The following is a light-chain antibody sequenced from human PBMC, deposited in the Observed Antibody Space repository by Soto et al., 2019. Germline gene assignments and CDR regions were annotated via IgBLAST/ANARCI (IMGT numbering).Light chain of an antibody. J-gene: IGKJ2*01. V-gene: IGKV3-15*01. CDR2: GAS. CDR3: QQYNNWPYT. Sequence: EIVMTQSPATLSVSPGERATLSCRSSQSVSSNLAWYQQKPGQAPRLLIYGASTRATGIPARFSGSGSGTEFTLTISSLQSEYFAVYYCQQYNNWPYTFGQGTKLESK. CDR1: QSVSSN.